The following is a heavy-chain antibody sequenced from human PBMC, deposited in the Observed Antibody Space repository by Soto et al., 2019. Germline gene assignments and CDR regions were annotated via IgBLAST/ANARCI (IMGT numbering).Heavy chain of an antibody. V-gene: IGHV1-18*01. CDR1: GYTFIRYG. J-gene: IGHJ6*02. Sequence: QVHLVQSAAEVKKPGASVKVSCKASGYTFIRYGITWVRQAPGQGLEWLGWISPYNDYTIYAQKLQGRVTLTTDTPTRTVHREGRGLKSDDTAVYYCARGGYYDNSWGKLSHYGLDVWGQGTSVTVSS. CDR3: ARGGYYDNSWGKLSHYGLDV. D-gene: IGHD3-16*01. CDR2: ISPYNDYT.